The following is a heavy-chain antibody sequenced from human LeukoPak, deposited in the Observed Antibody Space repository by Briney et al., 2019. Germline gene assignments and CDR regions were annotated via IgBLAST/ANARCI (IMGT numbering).Heavy chain of an antibody. D-gene: IGHD3-22*01. CDR3: ARLRGPTYYYDSSGRYFDY. V-gene: IGHV3-9*01. Sequence: GGSLRLSCAASGFTFDDYAMHWVRQAPGKGREWVSGISWNSGSIGYADSVKGRFTISRDNAKNSLYLQMNSLRAEDTALYYCARLRGPTYYYDSSGRYFDYWGQGTLVTVSS. CDR1: GFTFDDYA. J-gene: IGHJ4*02. CDR2: ISWNSGSI.